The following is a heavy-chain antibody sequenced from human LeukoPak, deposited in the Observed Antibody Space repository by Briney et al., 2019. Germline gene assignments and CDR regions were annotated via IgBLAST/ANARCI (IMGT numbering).Heavy chain of an antibody. V-gene: IGHV3-53*01. CDR1: GFTVSSKD. Sequence: GGSLRLSCAASGFTVSSKDMNWVRQAPGKGLEWVSLLYSGGSTYYADSVKGRFTISRDTSKNTLYLQMNSLRAEDTAVYYCARATQSAAGYFQHWGQGTLVTVSS. CDR3: ARATQSAAGYFQH. D-gene: IGHD6-13*01. CDR2: LYSGGST. J-gene: IGHJ1*01.